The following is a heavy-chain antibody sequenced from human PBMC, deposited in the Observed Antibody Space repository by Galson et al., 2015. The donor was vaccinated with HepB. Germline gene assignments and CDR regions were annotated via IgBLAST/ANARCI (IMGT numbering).Heavy chain of an antibody. CDR2: IKSKTDGGTT. V-gene: IGHV3-15*01. Sequence: SLRLSCAASGFTFSNARMSWVRQAPGKGLEWVGRIKSKTDGGTTDYAAPVKGRFTISRDDSKNTLYLQMNSLKTEDTDVYYCTTGGWDHQLISYYYYYMDVWGKGTTVTVSS. D-gene: IGHD2-2*01. CDR1: GFTFSNAR. J-gene: IGHJ6*03. CDR3: TTGGWDHQLISYYYYYMDV.